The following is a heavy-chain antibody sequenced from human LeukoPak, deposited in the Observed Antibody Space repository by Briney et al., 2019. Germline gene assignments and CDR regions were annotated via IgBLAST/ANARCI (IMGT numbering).Heavy chain of an antibody. CDR3: ATGSPKQWLVLALDY. D-gene: IGHD6-19*01. Sequence: GASAKVSCKASGYTFTNYELNWVRQATGQGLEWMGSMNPNSGKTGYSQIFQGRVTMTRNTSISTAYMELSSLRSEDTAVYYCATGSPKQWLVLALDYWGQGTLVTVSS. V-gene: IGHV1-8*01. CDR2: MNPNSGKT. CDR1: GYTFTNYE. J-gene: IGHJ4*02.